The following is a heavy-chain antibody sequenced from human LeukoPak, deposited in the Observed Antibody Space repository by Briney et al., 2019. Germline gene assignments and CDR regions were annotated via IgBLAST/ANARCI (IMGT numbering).Heavy chain of an antibody. CDR2: IHPNRGGT. CDR1: GYTFTAYY. D-gene: IGHD2-2*01. CDR3: ARVPPSAHQLLSSDY. V-gene: IGHV1-2*02. J-gene: IGHJ4*02. Sequence: ASVKLSCKASGYTFTAYYIHWVRQAPGQGLEWMGCIHPNRGGTSYAQKFQGRVALTRDTFIRSAYMELSSLIPDDTAVYYCARVPPSAHQLLSSDYWGQGTQVTVSS.